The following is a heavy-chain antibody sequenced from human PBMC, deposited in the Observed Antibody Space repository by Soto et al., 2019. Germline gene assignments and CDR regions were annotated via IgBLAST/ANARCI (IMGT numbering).Heavy chain of an antibody. CDR3: ARAPVMITFGGVIAVDAFDI. CDR2: IYHSGST. V-gene: IGHV4-30-2*01. J-gene: IGHJ3*02. D-gene: IGHD3-16*02. CDR1: GGSISSGGYS. Sequence: SETLSLTCAVSGGSISSGGYSWSWIRQPPGKGLEWIGYIYHSGSTYYNPSLKSRVTISVGRSKNQFSLKLSSVTAADTAVYYCARAPVMITFGGVIAVDAFDIWGQGTMVTVSS.